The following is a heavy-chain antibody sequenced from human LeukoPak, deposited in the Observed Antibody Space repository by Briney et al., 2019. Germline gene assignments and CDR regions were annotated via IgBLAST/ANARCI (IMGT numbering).Heavy chain of an antibody. Sequence: GGSLRLSCAASGFTFSSYGMHWVRQAPGKGLEWVAVISYDGSNKYYADSVKGRFTISRDNSKNTLYLQMNSLRAEDTAVYYCAREPPPIAAAGGYYYGMDVWGQGTTVTVSS. CDR2: ISYDGSNK. D-gene: IGHD6-13*01. V-gene: IGHV3-30*03. J-gene: IGHJ6*02. CDR3: AREPPPIAAAGGYYYGMDV. CDR1: GFTFSSYG.